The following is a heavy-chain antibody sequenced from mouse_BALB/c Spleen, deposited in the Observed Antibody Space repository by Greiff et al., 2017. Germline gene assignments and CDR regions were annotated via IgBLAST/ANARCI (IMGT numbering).Heavy chain of an antibody. D-gene: IGHD2-4*01. CDR1: GYAFSSYW. Sequence: QVQLQQSGAELVRPGSSVKISCKASGYAFSSYWMNWVKQRPGQGLEWIGQIYPGDGDTNYNGKFKGKATLTADKSSSTAYMQLSSLTSEDSAVYFCARRDYDHDWFAYWGQGTLVTVSA. CDR2: IYPGDGDT. J-gene: IGHJ3*01. V-gene: IGHV1-80*01. CDR3: ARRDYDHDWFAY.